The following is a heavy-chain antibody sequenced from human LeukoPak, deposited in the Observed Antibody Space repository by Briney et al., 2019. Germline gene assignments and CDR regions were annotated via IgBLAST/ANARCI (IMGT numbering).Heavy chain of an antibody. CDR2: IYYSGST. D-gene: IGHD1-26*01. CDR3: ARAWGGSGSYKRGYYFDY. CDR1: GGSISSYY. Sequence: SETLSLTCTVSGGSISSYYWSWIRQPPGKGLEWIGYIYYSGSTNYNPSLKSRVTISVDTSKNQFSLKLSSVTAADTAVYYCARAWGGSGSYKRGYYFDYWGQGTLVTVSS. J-gene: IGHJ4*02. V-gene: IGHV4-59*01.